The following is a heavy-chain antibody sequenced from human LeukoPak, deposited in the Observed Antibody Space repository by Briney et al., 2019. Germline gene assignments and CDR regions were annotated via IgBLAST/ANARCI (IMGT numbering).Heavy chain of an antibody. CDR3: ARNRLTTKYYYDSSGYYAVRSGAFDI. J-gene: IGHJ3*02. V-gene: IGHV4-34*01. CDR2: INHSGST. Sequence: KASETLSLTCTVSGGSISSYYWSWIRQPPGKGLEWIGEINHSGSTNYNPSLKSRVTISVDTSKNQFSLKLSSVTAADTAVYYCARNRLTTKYYYDSSGYYAVRSGAFDIWGQGTMVTVSS. CDR1: GGSISSYY. D-gene: IGHD3-22*01.